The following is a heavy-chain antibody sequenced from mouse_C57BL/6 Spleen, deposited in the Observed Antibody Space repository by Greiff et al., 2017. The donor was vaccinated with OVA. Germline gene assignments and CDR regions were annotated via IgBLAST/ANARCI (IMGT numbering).Heavy chain of an antibody. CDR1: GYAFSSSW. D-gene: IGHD1-1*01. J-gene: IGHJ3*01. CDR3: ARGSSSAWFAY. V-gene: IGHV1-82*01. Sequence: VQVVESGPELVKPGASVKISCKASGYAFSSSWMNWVKQRPGKGLEWIGRIYPGDGDTNYNGKFKGKATLTADKSSSTAYMQLSSLTSEDSAVYFCARGSSSAWFAYWGQGTLVTVSA. CDR2: IYPGDGDT.